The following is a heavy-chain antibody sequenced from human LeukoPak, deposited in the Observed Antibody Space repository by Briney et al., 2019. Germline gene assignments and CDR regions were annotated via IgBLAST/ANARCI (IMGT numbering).Heavy chain of an antibody. Sequence: ASVKVSCKASGYTFTSYGISWVRQAPGQGLEWMGWISAYNGNTNYAQKLKGRVTMTTDTSTSTAYMELRSLRSDDTAVYYCAREVLRFLEWFPNYYYYGMDVWGQGTTVTVSS. J-gene: IGHJ6*02. CDR3: AREVLRFLEWFPNYYYYGMDV. D-gene: IGHD3-3*01. CDR2: ISAYNGNT. V-gene: IGHV1-18*01. CDR1: GYTFTSYG.